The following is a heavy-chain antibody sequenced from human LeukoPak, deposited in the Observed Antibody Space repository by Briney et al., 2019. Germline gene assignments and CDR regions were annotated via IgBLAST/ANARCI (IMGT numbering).Heavy chain of an antibody. CDR1: GYTFTSYG. D-gene: IGHD3-10*01. CDR2: INTYNGNT. J-gene: IGHJ4*02. V-gene: IGHV1-18*01. Sequence: ASVKVSCKASGYTFTSYGINWVRQAPGQGLEWMGYINTYNGNTNYEQKFQGRVTMTTDTSTSTAYMELRSLRSDDTAVYYCARGLLREVLYEYWGQGTLVTVSS. CDR3: ARGLLREVLYEY.